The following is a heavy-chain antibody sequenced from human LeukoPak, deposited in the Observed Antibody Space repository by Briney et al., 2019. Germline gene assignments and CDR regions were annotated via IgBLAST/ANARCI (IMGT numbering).Heavy chain of an antibody. V-gene: IGHV4-4*07. J-gene: IGHJ4*02. D-gene: IGHD3-3*01. CDR3: ARWYAFWSGPYYFDY. CDR1: GGSISSYY. CDR2: IYTSGST. Sequence: SETLSLTCSVSGGSISSYYWSWIRQPAGKGLEWIGRIYTSGSTNYNPSLKSRVTMSVDTSKNQFSLKLSSVTAADTAVYYCARWYAFWSGPYYFDYWGQGTLVTVSS.